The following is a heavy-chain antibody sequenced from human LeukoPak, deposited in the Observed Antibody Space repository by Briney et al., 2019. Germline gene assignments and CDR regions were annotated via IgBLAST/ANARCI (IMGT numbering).Heavy chain of an antibody. D-gene: IGHD2-15*01. CDR2: INHSGST. Sequence: PSETLSLTCAVYGGSFSGYYWSWIRQPPGKGLEWIGEINHSGSTNYNPSLKSRVTISVDTSKNQFFLKLSSVTAADTAVYYCARRQRYCSGGSCRPFDYWGQGTLVTVSS. CDR1: GGSFSGYY. V-gene: IGHV4-34*01. J-gene: IGHJ4*02. CDR3: ARRQRYCSGGSCRPFDY.